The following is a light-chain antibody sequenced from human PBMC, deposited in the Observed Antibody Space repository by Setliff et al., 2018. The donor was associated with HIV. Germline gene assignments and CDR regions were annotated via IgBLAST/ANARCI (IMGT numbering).Light chain of an antibody. V-gene: IGLV2-11*01. Sequence: QSVLTQPRSVSGSPGQSVTIPCTGTSSDVGSYNFVTWYQQHPGKVPKLIIYDVTRRPSGVPDRFSGSRSGNTASLTISGLQAEDEADYFCASYRSPATYVFGIGTKVTVL. CDR3: ASYRSPATYV. CDR2: DVT. CDR1: SSDVGSYNF. J-gene: IGLJ1*01.